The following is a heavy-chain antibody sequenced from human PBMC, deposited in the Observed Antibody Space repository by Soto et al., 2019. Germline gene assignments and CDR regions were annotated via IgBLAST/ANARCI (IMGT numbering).Heavy chain of an antibody. Sequence: ASVKVSCKASGYTFTSYDINWVRQATGQGLEWMGWMNPNSGNTGYAQKFQGRVTMTRNTSISTAYMELSSLRSDDTAVYYCAREFSSSWFHHGMDVWGQGTTVTVSS. CDR3: AREFSSSWFHHGMDV. CDR2: MNPNSGNT. D-gene: IGHD6-13*01. CDR1: GYTFTSYD. V-gene: IGHV1-8*01. J-gene: IGHJ6*02.